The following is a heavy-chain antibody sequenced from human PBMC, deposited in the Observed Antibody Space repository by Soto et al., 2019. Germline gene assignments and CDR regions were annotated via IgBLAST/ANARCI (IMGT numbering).Heavy chain of an antibody. Sequence: ASVKGSCKASGYTFTSYYMHWVRQAPGQGLEWMGIINPSGGSTSYAQKFQGRVTITTDTSTSTAYMELSSLRSEDTAVYYCAREQTGNHGLNPFDPWGQGTLVTVSS. CDR2: INPSGGST. D-gene: IGHD7-27*01. CDR3: AREQTGNHGLNPFDP. CDR1: GYTFTSYY. J-gene: IGHJ5*02. V-gene: IGHV1-46*01.